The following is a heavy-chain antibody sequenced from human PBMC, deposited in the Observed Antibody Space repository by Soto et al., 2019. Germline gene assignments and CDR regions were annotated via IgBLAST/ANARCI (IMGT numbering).Heavy chain of an antibody. CDR1: GYTFTSYG. J-gene: IGHJ4*02. D-gene: IGHD1-1*01. V-gene: IGHV1-18*01. CDR2: ISAHNGNT. Sequence: QVHLMQSGAEVKKPGASVKVSCKASGYTFTSYGITCVRQAPGQGREWMGWISAHNGNTDYTQKLQGRVIVTRDTSTSTAYMELRSLRSDDTAVYYCARGRYGDYWGQGALVTVSS. CDR3: ARGRYGDY.